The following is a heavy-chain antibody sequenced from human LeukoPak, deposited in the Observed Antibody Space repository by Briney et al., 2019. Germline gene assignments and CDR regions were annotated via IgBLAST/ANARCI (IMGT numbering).Heavy chain of an antibody. CDR1: GFTFSKFG. J-gene: IGHJ6*03. CDR3: ARNDYGDYRTRGDCYYYYMDV. D-gene: IGHD4-17*01. CDR2: ISGSGVST. Sequence: PGGSLRLSCAASGFTFSKFGMSWVRQEPGKGLEWVSSISGSGVSTDYADSVKGRFTISRDNSKNTLYLQMNSLRAEDTALYYCARNDYGDYRTRGDCYYYYMDVWGKGTTVTVSS. V-gene: IGHV3-23*01.